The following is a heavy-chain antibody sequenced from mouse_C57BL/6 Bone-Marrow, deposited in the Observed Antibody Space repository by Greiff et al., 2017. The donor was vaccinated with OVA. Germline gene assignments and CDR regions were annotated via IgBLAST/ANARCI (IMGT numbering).Heavy chain of an antibody. CDR2: ISYDGSN. J-gene: IGHJ1*03. CDR1: GYSITSGYY. CDR3: ARDDYGSPWYFDV. D-gene: IGHD1-1*01. V-gene: IGHV3-6*01. Sequence: VQLKESGPGLVKPSQSLSLTCSVTGYSITSGYYWNWIRQFPGNKLEWMGYISYDGSNNYNPSLKNRISITRDTSKNQFFLKLNSVTTEDTATYYCARDDYGSPWYFDVWGTGTTVTVSS.